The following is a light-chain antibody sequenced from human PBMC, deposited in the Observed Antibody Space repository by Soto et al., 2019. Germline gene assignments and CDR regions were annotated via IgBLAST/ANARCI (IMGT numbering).Light chain of an antibody. V-gene: IGKV3-20*01. CDR2: DAS. CDR1: QSVRNGY. J-gene: IGKJ2*01. CDR3: QQSGSSPRT. Sequence: EIVLTQSPGTLSLSPGERATLSCRASQSVRNGYLAWYQQKPGQAPRLLIYDASNRATGIPDRFSGSGSGTDFTLTINRLEHEDFAVYYCQQSGSSPRTFGQGTKLEIK.